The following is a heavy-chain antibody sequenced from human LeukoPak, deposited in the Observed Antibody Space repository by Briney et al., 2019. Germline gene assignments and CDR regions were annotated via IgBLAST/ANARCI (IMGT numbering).Heavy chain of an antibody. V-gene: IGHV4-34*01. Sequence: TSETLSLTCAVYGGSFSGYYWSWIRQPPGKGLEWIGEINHSGSTNYNPSLKSRVTISVDTSKNQFSLKLSSVTAADTAVYYCARVLSSGYHYYYYYGMDVWGQGTTVTVSS. D-gene: IGHD3-3*01. CDR3: ARVLSSGYHYYYYYGMDV. J-gene: IGHJ6*02. CDR1: GGSFSGYY. CDR2: INHSGST.